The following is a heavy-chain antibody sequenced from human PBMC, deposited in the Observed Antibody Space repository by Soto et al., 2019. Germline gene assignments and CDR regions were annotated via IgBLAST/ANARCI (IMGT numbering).Heavy chain of an antibody. J-gene: IGHJ4*02. D-gene: IGHD3-22*01. CDR2: ITPMFGTA. Sequence: SVKVSCKASGGTFSRYTISWVRQAPGQGLEWMGGITPMFGTANYAQKFQGRVTIAADESTSTAYMELSSLRSEDTAVYYCARQFDYESSGYYYAYWGQGTVVTGSS. CDR3: ARQFDYESSGYYYAY. V-gene: IGHV1-69*13. CDR1: GGTFSRYT.